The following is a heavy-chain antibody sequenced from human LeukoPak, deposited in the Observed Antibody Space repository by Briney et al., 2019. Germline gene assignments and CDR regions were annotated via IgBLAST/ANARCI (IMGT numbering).Heavy chain of an antibody. V-gene: IGHV3-9*01. J-gene: IGHJ4*02. CDR3: AKGAWSSTSPTHY. CDR2: ISWNSGSI. Sequence: GGSLRLSCAASGFTFNNYAMNWVRQAPGKGLEWVSGISWNSGSIGYADSVKGRFTISRDNAKNSLYLQMNSLRAEDTALYYCAKGAWSSTSPTHYWGQGTLVTVSS. CDR1: GFTFNNYA. D-gene: IGHD2-2*01.